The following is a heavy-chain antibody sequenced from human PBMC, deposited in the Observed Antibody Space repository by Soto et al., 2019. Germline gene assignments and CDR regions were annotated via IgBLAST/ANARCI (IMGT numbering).Heavy chain of an antibody. CDR2: IIPIFGTA. V-gene: IGHV1-69*13. CDR1: VDTFSSDA. Sequence: ASSVKGSCKASVDTFSSDAISCGILDPGQGHEWMGGIIPIFGTANYGQKFQGRVTITADESTSTAYMELSSLRSEDTAVYYCAGTNYVWGSYRFYFGYWGQGALVTVSS. CDR3: AGTNYVWGSYRFYFGY. J-gene: IGHJ4*02. D-gene: IGHD3-16*02.